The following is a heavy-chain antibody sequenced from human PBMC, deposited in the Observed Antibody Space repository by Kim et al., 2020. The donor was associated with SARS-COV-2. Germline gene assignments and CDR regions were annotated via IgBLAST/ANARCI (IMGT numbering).Heavy chain of an antibody. CDR2: INHSGST. J-gene: IGHJ4*02. V-gene: IGHV4-34*01. CDR3: ARGAQLYYYDSSGYYWGFDY. D-gene: IGHD3-22*01. Sequence: SETLSLTCAVYGGSFSGYYWSWIRQPPGKGLEWIGEINHSGSTNYNPSLKSRVTISVDTSKNQFSLKLSSVTAADTAVYYCARGAQLYYYDSSGYYWGFDYWGQGTLVTVSS. CDR1: GGSFSGYY.